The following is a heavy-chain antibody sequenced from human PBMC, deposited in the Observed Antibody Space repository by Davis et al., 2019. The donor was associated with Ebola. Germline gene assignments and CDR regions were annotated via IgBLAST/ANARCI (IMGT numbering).Heavy chain of an antibody. V-gene: IGHV1-69*05. D-gene: IGHD3-3*01. J-gene: IGHJ6*02. CDR3: ATFTLLEWLSEQGEDYYYYGMDV. Sequence: SVKVSCKASGGTFSSYAISWVRQAPGQGLEWMGGIIPIFGTANYAQKFQGRVTMTRNTSISTAYMELSSLRSEDTAVYYCATFTLLEWLSEQGEDYYYYGMDVWGQGTTVTVSS. CDR1: GGTFSSYA. CDR2: IIPIFGTA.